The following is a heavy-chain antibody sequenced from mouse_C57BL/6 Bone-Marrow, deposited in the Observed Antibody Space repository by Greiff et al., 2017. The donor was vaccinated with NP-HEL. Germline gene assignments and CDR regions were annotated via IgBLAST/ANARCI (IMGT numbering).Heavy chain of an antibody. CDR2: IYPETGGT. J-gene: IGHJ2*01. CDR3: DTTVGATDY. D-gene: IGHD1-1*01. CDR1: GYTFTDYE. V-gene: IGHV1-15*01. Sequence: QVQLKQSGAELVRPGASVTLSCKASGYTFTDYEMHWVKQTPVHGLEWIGAIYPETGGTAYNQKFKGKAILTADKSSSTAYMELRSLTSEASAVCCCDTTVGATDYWGQGTTLTVSS.